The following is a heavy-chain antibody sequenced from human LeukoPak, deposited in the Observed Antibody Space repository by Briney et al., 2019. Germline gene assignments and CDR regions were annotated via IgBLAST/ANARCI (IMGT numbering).Heavy chain of an antibody. Sequence: LSGGSLRLSCAASGFIFDDYGMSWVRQGPGKGLEWVSGINWNGGSTGYADSVKGRFTITRDNAKNSLYLQINSLRAEDTAFYYCARPRSRGGGFIDGHDYWGQGTLVSVSS. D-gene: IGHD3-16*01. V-gene: IGHV3-20*04. J-gene: IGHJ4*02. CDR3: ARPRSRGGGFIDGHDY. CDR2: INWNGGST. CDR1: GFIFDDYG.